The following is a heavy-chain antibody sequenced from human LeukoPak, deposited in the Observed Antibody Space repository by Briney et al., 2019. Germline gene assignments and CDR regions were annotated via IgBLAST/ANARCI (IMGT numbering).Heavy chain of an antibody. CDR3: ARAPMIYEYYFDY. Sequence: GGSLRLSCAASGFTFSSYGMHWVRQAPGKGLEWVAVIWYDGSNKYYADSVKGRFTISRDNSKNTLYLQMNSLRAEDTAVYYCARAPMIYEYYFDYWGQGTLVTVSS. J-gene: IGHJ4*02. V-gene: IGHV3-33*01. D-gene: IGHD3-22*01. CDR1: GFTFSSYG. CDR2: IWYDGSNK.